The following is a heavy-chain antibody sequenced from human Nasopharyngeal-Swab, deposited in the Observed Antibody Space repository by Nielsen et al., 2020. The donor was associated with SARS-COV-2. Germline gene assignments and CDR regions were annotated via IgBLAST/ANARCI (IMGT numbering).Heavy chain of an antibody. J-gene: IGHJ6*03. V-gene: IGHV3-21*01. D-gene: IGHD6-13*01. Sequence: GESLKISCAASGFTVSSYSMNWVRQAPGKGLEWVSSISSSSSYIYYADSVKGRFTISRDNAKNSLYLQMNSLRAEDTAVYYCARLAPPYSSSWRATPNYYYYYMDVWGKGTTVTVSS. CDR2: ISSSSSYI. CDR3: ARLAPPYSSSWRATPNYYYYYMDV. CDR1: GFTVSSYS.